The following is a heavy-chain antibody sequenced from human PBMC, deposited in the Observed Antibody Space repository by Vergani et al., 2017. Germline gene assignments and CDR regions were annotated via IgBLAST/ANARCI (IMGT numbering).Heavy chain of an antibody. V-gene: IGHV4-34*01. Sequence: QVQLQQWGAGLLKPSETLSLTCAVYGGSFSGYYWSWIRQPPGKGLEWIGEINHSGSTNYNPSLTSRVTISVDTSKNQFSLKLSSVTAADTAVYYCARVEDSSWLYDYWGQGTLVTVSS. D-gene: IGHD6-13*01. CDR2: INHSGST. J-gene: IGHJ4*02. CDR3: ARVEDSSWLYDY. CDR1: GGSFSGYY.